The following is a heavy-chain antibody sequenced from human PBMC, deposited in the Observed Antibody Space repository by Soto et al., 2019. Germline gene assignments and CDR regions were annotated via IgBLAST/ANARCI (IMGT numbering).Heavy chain of an antibody. CDR1: GGSISDYY. CDR2: VHSSGLT. V-gene: IGHV4-59*01. CDR3: ARWGDVVIIPAARVRAFDI. Sequence: PSETLSLTCTVSGGSISDYYWAWIRQPPGKGLEWIAYVHSSGLTNYNPSLKSRVTISIDTSRNQFSLNLNSVTAADTAVYYCARWGDVVIIPAARVRAFDIWGQGTMVT. D-gene: IGHD2-2*01. J-gene: IGHJ3*02.